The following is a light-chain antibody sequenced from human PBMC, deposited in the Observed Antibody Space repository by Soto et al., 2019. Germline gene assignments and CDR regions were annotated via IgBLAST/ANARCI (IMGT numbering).Light chain of an antibody. Sequence: EIVLTQSSATLSLSPGERATLSCRASQSVSSYLAWYQQKPGQAPRLLIYDASNRATGIPARFSGSGSGTDFTLTISSLEPEDFAVYYCQQRSNFLTFGGGTKVEIK. CDR2: DAS. V-gene: IGKV3-11*01. CDR3: QQRSNFLT. J-gene: IGKJ4*01. CDR1: QSVSSY.